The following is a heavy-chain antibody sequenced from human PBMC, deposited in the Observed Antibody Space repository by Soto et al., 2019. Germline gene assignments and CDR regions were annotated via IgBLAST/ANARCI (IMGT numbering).Heavy chain of an antibody. J-gene: IGHJ3*01. Sequence: GLEWMGWISAYNGNTNYAQKLQGRVTMTTCTSTSTAYMELRSLRSDDKAVYYCARDPYLGYCSSTSGRHDAFDFLGQRTMVIVSS. CDR2: ISAYNGNT. CDR3: ARDPYLGYCSSTSGRHDAFDF. V-gene: IGHV1-18*01. D-gene: IGHD2-2*01.